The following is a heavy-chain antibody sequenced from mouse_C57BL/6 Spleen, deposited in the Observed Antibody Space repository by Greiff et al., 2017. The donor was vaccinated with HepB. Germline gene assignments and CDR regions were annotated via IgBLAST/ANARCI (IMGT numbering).Heavy chain of an antibody. J-gene: IGHJ1*03. V-gene: IGHV5-4*01. Sequence: EVQRVESGGGLVKPGGSLKLSCAASGFTFSSYAMSWVRQTPEKRLEWVATISDGGSYTYYPDNVKGRFTISRDNAKNNLYLQMSHLKSEDTAMYYCARDYYGSSWYFDVWGTGTTVTVSS. CDR1: GFTFSSYA. CDR3: ARDYYGSSWYFDV. D-gene: IGHD1-1*01. CDR2: ISDGGSYT.